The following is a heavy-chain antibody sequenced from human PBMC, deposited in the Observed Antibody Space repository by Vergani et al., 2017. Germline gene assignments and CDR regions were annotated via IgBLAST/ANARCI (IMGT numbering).Heavy chain of an antibody. CDR1: GFTFSSYG. CDR3: ARDLGPGAFDI. J-gene: IGHJ3*02. V-gene: IGHV3-33*01. Sequence: QVQLVESGGGVVQPGRSLRLSCAASGFTFSSYGMPWVRQAPGKGLELVAVIWYDGSNKYYADSVKGRFTISRDNSKNTLYLQRSSLRSEDTAVYYCARDLGPGAFDIWGQGTMVTVSS. CDR2: IWYDGSNK. D-gene: IGHD7-27*01.